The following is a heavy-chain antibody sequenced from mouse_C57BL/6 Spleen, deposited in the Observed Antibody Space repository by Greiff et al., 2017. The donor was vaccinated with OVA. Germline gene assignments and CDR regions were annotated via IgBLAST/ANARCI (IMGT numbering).Heavy chain of an antibody. CDR2: IYPGDGDT. J-gene: IGHJ3*01. V-gene: IGHV1-82*01. CDR3: ERGRYGYDAGAWFAY. CDR1: GYAFSSSW. D-gene: IGHD2-2*01. Sequence: VKVVESGPELVKPGASVKISCKASGYAFSSSWMNWVKQRPGKGLEWIGRIYPGDGDTNYNGKFKGKATLTADKSSSTAYMQLSSLTSEDSAVYFGERGRYGYDAGAWFAYWGQGTLVTVSA.